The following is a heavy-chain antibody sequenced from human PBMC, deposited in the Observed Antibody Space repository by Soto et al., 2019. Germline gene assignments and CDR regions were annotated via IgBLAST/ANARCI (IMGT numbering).Heavy chain of an antibody. V-gene: IGHV5-51*01. CDR1: GYSFTSYW. CDR3: ARRGARHGYYYYGMDV. CDR2: IYPGDSDT. Sequence: GESLKISCKGSGYSFTSYWIGWVRQMPGKGLEWMGIIYPGDSDTRYSPSFQGQVTISADKSISTAYLQWSSLKASDTAMYYCARRGARHGYYYYGMDVWGQGTTVTVSS. D-gene: IGHD6-6*01. J-gene: IGHJ6*02.